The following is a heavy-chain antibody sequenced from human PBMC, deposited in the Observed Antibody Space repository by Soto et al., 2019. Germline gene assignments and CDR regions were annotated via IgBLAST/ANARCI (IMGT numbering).Heavy chain of an antibody. J-gene: IGHJ6*02. V-gene: IGHV4-31*03. CDR3: ARDRLMATAGTARHYFGLDV. Sequence: SETLSLTCTVSGGSIRSGGYYWSWVRQNPRRGLEWIVNIYYSGNTYYNPSLKSRLTISVDTSKNQFSLNLSSVTAADTAVYYCARDRLMATAGTARHYFGLDVWGQGTTVTVS. CDR1: GGSIRSGGYY. D-gene: IGHD5-18*01. CDR2: IYYSGNT.